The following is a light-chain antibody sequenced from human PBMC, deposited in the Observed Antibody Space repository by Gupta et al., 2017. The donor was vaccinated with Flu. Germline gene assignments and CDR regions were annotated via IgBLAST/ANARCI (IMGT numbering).Light chain of an antibody. CDR1: QAIPNNY. CDR3: QQYGSSPPFT. J-gene: IGKJ2*01. Sequence: ATLSCRARQAIPNNYLAWYQQKPGQAPRLLIYAASSRAPGIPHRFSGSGSGTDFALTISRLEPEDVAVYYCQQYGSSPPFTFGQGTKVDIK. CDR2: AAS. V-gene: IGKV3-20*01.